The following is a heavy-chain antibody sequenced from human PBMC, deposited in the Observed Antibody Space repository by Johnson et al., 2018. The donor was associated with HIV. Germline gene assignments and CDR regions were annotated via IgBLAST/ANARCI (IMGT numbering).Heavy chain of an antibody. D-gene: IGHD6-6*01. V-gene: IGHV3-30*03. CDR2: ISYDGSNA. Sequence: QVQLVESGGGVVQPGGSLRLSCAASGFTFSSYGMHWVRQAPGKGLEWVALISYDGSNAYYADSVKGRFTVSRDNSKNTLYLQMISLRAEDTAVYYCAREGLRSSLRSGDAFDIWGQGTMVTVSS. J-gene: IGHJ3*02. CDR3: AREGLRSSLRSGDAFDI. CDR1: GFTFSSYG.